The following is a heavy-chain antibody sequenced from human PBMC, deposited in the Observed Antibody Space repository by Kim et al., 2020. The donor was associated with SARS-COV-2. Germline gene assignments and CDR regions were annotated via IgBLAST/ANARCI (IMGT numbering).Heavy chain of an antibody. V-gene: IGHV4-39*01. J-gene: IGHJ4*02. Sequence: TYYNPSLRSRVTISVDTAKNQFSLKLSSVTAADTAGYYCAGQEGWPIDYWGQGTLVTVSS. CDR3: AGQEGWPIDY. D-gene: IGHD6-19*01. CDR2: T.